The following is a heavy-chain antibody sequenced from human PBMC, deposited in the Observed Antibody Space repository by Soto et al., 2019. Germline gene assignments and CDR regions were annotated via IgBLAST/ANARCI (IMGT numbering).Heavy chain of an antibody. V-gene: IGHV4-31*03. D-gene: IGHD5-18*01. CDR1: GGSINSGSDY. J-gene: IGHJ4*02. CDR3: AKVLQLWLGIDY. CDR2: IYYSGST. Sequence: QVHLQESGPGLVKPSQTLSLTCTVSGGSINSGSDYWSWIRQHPGKGLEWIGYIYYSGSTYYNPSLKSRVTISLDTSKNQFSLKLSSVTAADTAVYYCAKVLQLWLGIDYWGQGTLVTVSS.